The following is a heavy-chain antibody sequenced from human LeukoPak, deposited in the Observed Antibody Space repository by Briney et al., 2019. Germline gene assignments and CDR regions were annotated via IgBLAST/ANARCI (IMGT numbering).Heavy chain of an antibody. J-gene: IGHJ5*02. CDR3: AKQDPYSSGWYP. V-gene: IGHV3-23*01. D-gene: IGHD6-19*01. Sequence: GGSLRLSCAASGFTFSICAMSWLRQAPGKGLEWVSAVSDSGGSTYYADSVKGRFTISRDNSKSTLYLQMNSLRAEDTALYYCAKQDPYSSGWYPWGQGTLVTVSS. CDR2: VSDSGGST. CDR1: GFTFSICA.